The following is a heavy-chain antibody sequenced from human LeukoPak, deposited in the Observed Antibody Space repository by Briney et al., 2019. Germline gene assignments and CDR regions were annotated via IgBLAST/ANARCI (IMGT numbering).Heavy chain of an antibody. J-gene: IGHJ5*02. D-gene: IGHD2-2*01. Sequence: ASVKVSCKVSGYTLTELSMHWVRQAPGQGLEWMGWINPNSGGTNYAQKFQGWVTMTRDTSISTAYMELSRLRSDDTAVYYCARGQIVVPAARPNWFDPWGQGTLVTVSS. CDR3: ARGQIVVPAARPNWFDP. V-gene: IGHV1-2*04. CDR1: GYTLTELS. CDR2: INPNSGGT.